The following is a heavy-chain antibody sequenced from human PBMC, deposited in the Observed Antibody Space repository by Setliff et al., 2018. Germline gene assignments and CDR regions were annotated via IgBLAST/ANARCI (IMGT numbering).Heavy chain of an antibody. V-gene: IGHV3-48*04. CDR1: GFTFSDYA. CDR3: ARVGVFGGGYFDF. D-gene: IGHD3-16*01. J-gene: IGHJ4*02. Sequence: GSLRLSCAASGFTFSDYAMSWVRQAPGKGLEWVSYINSGGSLIYYADSVKGRFTISRDNAKSSLYLQLDSLRAEDTAVYYCARVGVFGGGYFDFWGQGTLVTVSS. CDR2: INSGGSLI.